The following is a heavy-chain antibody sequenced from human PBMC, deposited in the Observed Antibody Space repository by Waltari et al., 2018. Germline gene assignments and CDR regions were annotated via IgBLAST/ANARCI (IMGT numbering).Heavy chain of an antibody. D-gene: IGHD4-17*01. CDR3: ARVLSGYGDYLTYYYYGMDV. CDR1: GGSISSYY. CDR2: IYYRGTT. J-gene: IGHJ6*02. Sequence: QVQLQESGPGLVKPSETLSLTCTVSGGSISSYYWSWIRQPPGKGLDWIGYIYYRGTTNYNPSRNSLFTIAVDTSKNQFSLKLSSVTAADTAVYYCARVLSGYGDYLTYYYYGMDVWGQGTTVTVSS. V-gene: IGHV4-59*01.